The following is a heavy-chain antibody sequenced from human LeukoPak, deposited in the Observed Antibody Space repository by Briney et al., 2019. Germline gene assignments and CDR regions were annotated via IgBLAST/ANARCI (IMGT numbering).Heavy chain of an antibody. CDR2: IRYDGSNK. CDR1: GFTFSSYG. J-gene: IGHJ4*02. CDR3: AKDSDYDSSGYYYGYFDY. D-gene: IGHD3-22*01. Sequence: GGSLRLSCAASGFTFSSYGMRWVRQAPGKGLEWVAFIRYDGSNKYYADSVKGRFTISRDNSKNTLYLQMNSLRAEDTAVYYCAKDSDYDSSGYYYGYFDYWGQGTLVTVSS. V-gene: IGHV3-30*02.